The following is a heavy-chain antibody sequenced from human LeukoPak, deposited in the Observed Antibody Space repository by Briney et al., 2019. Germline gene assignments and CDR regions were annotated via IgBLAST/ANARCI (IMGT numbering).Heavy chain of an antibody. J-gene: IGHJ4*02. V-gene: IGHV4-59*12. Sequence: PSETLSLTCTVSTGSISSYYWSWIRQPPGKGLEWIGFIHYSGSTNHNPSLKSRVTMSVDTSKIQFSLRLSSVTAADTAAYYCARDSYCGGDCYKPFDYWGQGTLVTVSS. CDR1: TGSISSYY. D-gene: IGHD2-21*01. CDR3: ARDSYCGGDCYKPFDY. CDR2: IHYSGST.